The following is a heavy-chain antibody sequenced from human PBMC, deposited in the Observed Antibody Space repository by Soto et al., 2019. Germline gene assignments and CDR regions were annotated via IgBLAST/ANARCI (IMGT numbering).Heavy chain of an antibody. CDR1: GFTFSSYW. D-gene: IGHD6-13*01. Sequence: GGSLRLSCAASGFTFSSYWMSWVRQAPGKGLEWVANIKQDGSEKYYVDSVKGRFTISRDNAKNSLYLQMNSLRAEDTAVYYCAKVDGSSWSDAFDIWGQGTMVTVSS. CDR3: AKVDGSSWSDAFDI. V-gene: IGHV3-7*05. CDR2: IKQDGSEK. J-gene: IGHJ3*02.